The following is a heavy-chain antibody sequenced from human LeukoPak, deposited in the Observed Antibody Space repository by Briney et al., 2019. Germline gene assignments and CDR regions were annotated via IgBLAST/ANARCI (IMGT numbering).Heavy chain of an antibody. D-gene: IGHD3-10*01. CDR3: ARDSASWWFDP. V-gene: IGHV1-3*01. J-gene: IGHJ5*02. Sequence: ASVKVSCKASGYTFTTYAMHWVRPAPGQRLEWMGWINGGNGNTKYSQKFQDRVTFTRDTSASTAYMELSSLRSEDTAVYYCARDSASWWFDPWGQGTLVTVSS. CDR1: GYTFTTYA. CDR2: INGGNGNT.